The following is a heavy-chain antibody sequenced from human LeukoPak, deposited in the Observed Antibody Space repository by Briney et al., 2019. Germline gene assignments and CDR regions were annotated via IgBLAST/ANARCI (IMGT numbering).Heavy chain of an antibody. CDR3: ARARPLGMPFDY. D-gene: IGHD7-27*01. CDR1: GGTFSSYA. V-gene: IGHV1-69*04. J-gene: IGHJ4*02. Sequence: GASVKVSCKASGGTFSSYAISWVRQAPGQGLEWMGRIIPILGIANYAQKFQGRVTITADKSTSTAYMELSSLRSEDTAVYYCARARPLGMPFDYWGQGTLVTVSS. CDR2: IIPILGIA.